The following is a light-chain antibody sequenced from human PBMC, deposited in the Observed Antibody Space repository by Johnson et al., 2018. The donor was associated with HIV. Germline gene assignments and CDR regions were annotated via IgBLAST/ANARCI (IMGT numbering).Light chain of an antibody. Sequence: QSMLTQTPSVSAAPGQKVSISCSGNSCDIGNNYVSSHQQLPGTAPKLLIYDNKKRPSGIPDRISGSKSGTSATLGITGLQTGDEADYYCGTWDSRLSAGHVFGTGTKVTVL. CDR3: GTWDSRLSAGHV. CDR2: DNK. V-gene: IGLV1-51*01. CDR1: SCDIGNNY. J-gene: IGLJ1*01.